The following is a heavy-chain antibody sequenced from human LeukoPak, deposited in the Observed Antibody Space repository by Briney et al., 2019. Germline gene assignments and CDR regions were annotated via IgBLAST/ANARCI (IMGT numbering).Heavy chain of an antibody. Sequence: GGSLRLSCAASGITFSYTWMSWVRQAPGKGLEWVSFIDTSGSYIYYGDSLKGRVTISRDNAKNSLYLQMNGLRAEDTAVYYCARGRSITLLRGVAMSDGFDIWGRGAMVTVSS. D-gene: IGHD3-10*01. J-gene: IGHJ3*02. CDR1: GITFSYTW. CDR3: ARGRSITLLRGVAMSDGFDI. V-gene: IGHV3-21*01. CDR2: IDTSGSYI.